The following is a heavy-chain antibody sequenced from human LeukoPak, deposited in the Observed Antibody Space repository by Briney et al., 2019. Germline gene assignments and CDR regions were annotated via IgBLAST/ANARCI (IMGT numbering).Heavy chain of an antibody. CDR2: FYYSGST. J-gene: IGHJ2*01. D-gene: IGHD2/OR15-2a*01. CDR3: ARQNIGHWYFDL. V-gene: IGHV4-59*08. Sequence: SETLSLTCTVSGGSISSYYWSWIRQPPGKGLEWIGYFYYSGSTNYNPSLKSRVTISVDTSKNQFSLKLSSVTAADTAVYYCARQNIGHWYFDLWGRGTLVTVSS. CDR1: GGSISSYY.